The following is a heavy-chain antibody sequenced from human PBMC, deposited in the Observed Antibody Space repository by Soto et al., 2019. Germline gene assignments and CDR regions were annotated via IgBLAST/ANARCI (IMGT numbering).Heavy chain of an antibody. CDR3: AKTVGATKLEDY. Sequence: EVQLLESGGGLVQPRRSLRLYCSASGFNFTNHVINWVRQAPGKRLEWVSSISNSDDVGFYADSVRGRFIVSRDTSTNTIYLQMNSLRVEDTAVYYCAKTVGATKLEDYWGQGTLVTVSS. CDR2: ISNSDDVG. V-gene: IGHV3-23*01. D-gene: IGHD1-26*01. CDR1: GFNFTNHV. J-gene: IGHJ4*02.